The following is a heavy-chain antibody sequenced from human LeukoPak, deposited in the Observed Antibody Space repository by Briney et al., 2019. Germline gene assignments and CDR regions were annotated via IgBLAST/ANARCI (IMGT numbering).Heavy chain of an antibody. CDR1: GYTFTTYY. CDR3: ARETVVVPSAMGFDP. CDR2: INPSGGST. D-gene: IGHD2-2*01. V-gene: IGHV1-46*01. Sequence: ASVKVSCKASGYTFTTYYIHWVRQAPGQGLEWMGVINPSGGSTSFAQKFQARLTMTRDTSTSTVYMELSGLSSDDTAVYYCARETVVVPSAMGFDPWGQGTLVTVSS. J-gene: IGHJ5*02.